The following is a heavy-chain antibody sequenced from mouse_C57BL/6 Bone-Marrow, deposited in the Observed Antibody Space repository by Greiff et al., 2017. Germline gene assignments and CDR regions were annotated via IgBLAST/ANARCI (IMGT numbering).Heavy chain of an antibody. J-gene: IGHJ3*01. CDR3: ARPYDYLFAY. CDR1: GYTFTSYW. D-gene: IGHD2-4*01. V-gene: IGHV1-64*01. CDR2: IHPNSGST. Sequence: VKLQQPGAELVKPGASVKLSCKASGYTFTSYWMHWVKQRPGQGLEWIGMIHPNSGSTNYNEKFKGKATLTVDKSSSTAYMQLSSLTSEDSAVXYCARPYDYLFAYWGQGTLVTVSA.